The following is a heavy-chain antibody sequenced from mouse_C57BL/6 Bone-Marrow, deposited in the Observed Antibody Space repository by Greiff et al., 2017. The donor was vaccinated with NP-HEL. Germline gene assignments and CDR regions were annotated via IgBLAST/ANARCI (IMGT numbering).Heavy chain of an antibody. D-gene: IGHD4-1*01. CDR1: GYTFTDYE. V-gene: IGHV1-23*01. J-gene: IGHJ1*03. CDR3: TRGSYWGYWYFDV. CDR2: IDPETCGT. Sequence: VQLQESGAELVRPGASVKLSCKASGYTFTDYEMHCVKQTPVDGLEWIGAIDPETCGTAYNQKFKGKATLTADKSSSTAYMELRSLTSEDSAVYYCTRGSYWGYWYFDVWGTGTTVTVSS.